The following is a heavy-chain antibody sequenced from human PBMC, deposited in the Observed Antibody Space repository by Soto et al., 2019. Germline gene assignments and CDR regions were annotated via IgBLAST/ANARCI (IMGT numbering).Heavy chain of an antibody. CDR3: ARVDYCDFDACDI. V-gene: IGHV3-33*01. CDR2: IWYDGSNK. D-gene: IGHD4-17*01. J-gene: IGHJ3*02. Sequence: QVQLVESGGGVGQPGRSLRLSCAASGVTFSSYGIHWVRQAPGKGLEWVAVIWYDGSNKYYADSVKGRFTISRDNSKNTLDLQMNSLRAEDTAVYYCARVDYCDFDACDIWGQGTMVTVSS. CDR1: GVTFSSYG.